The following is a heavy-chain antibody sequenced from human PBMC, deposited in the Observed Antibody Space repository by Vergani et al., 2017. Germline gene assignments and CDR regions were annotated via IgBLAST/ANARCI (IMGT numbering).Heavy chain of an antibody. CDR2: IYTSGST. CDR3: ARALIVVVPAAIAQDWFDP. Sequence: QVQLQESGPGLVKPSETLSLTCAVYGGSFSGFYWSWIRQPPGKGLEWIGYIYTSGSTNYNPSLKSRVTISVDTSKNQFSLKLSSVTAADTAVYYWARALIVVVPAAIAQDWFDPWGQGTLVTVSS. V-gene: IGHV4-4*08. CDR1: GGSFSGFY. D-gene: IGHD2-2*02. J-gene: IGHJ5*02.